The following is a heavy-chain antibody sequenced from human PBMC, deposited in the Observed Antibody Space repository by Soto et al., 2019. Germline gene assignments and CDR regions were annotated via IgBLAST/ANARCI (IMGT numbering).Heavy chain of an antibody. Sequence: LSLTCTVSGGSANSGCYYWSWIRQPPGKGLEWIGYIYYSGSTNYNPSLKSRVTISVDTSKNQFSLKLSSVTAADTAVYYCAREQNYYDSSGYYDYWGQGTLVTVSS. CDR1: GGSANSGCYY. D-gene: IGHD3-22*01. CDR3: AREQNYYDSSGYYDY. CDR2: IYYSGST. J-gene: IGHJ4*02. V-gene: IGHV4-61*01.